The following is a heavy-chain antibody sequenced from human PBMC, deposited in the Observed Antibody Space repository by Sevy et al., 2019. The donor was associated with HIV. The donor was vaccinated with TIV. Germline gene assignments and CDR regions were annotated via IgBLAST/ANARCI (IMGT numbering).Heavy chain of an antibody. D-gene: IGHD3-3*01. CDR1: GFTFSSYA. J-gene: IGHJ3*02. Sequence: GGSLRLSCAASGFTFSSYAMSWVRQAPGKGLEWVSAISGSGGSTYYADSVKGRFTISRANSKNTPYLQMNSLRAEDTAVDYGAIDGPIFGVVITSNDAFDIWGQGTMVTVSS. CDR2: ISGSGGST. V-gene: IGHV3-23*01. CDR3: AIDGPIFGVVITSNDAFDI.